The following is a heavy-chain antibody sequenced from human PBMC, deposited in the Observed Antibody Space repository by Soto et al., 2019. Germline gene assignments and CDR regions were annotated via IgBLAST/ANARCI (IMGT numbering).Heavy chain of an antibody. D-gene: IGHD2-2*02. Sequence: SETLSLTCTVSGNSISSYYWSWIRKPPGKGLEWIGYIYYSGRTNYNPSLKSRVTISVDTSKNQFSLKLSSVTAADTAVYYCARGYCSSTICYIWDNWFDPWGQGTLVTVS. CDR3: ARGYCSSTICYIWDNWFDP. V-gene: IGHV4-59*01. CDR2: IYYSGRT. CDR1: GNSISSYY. J-gene: IGHJ5*02.